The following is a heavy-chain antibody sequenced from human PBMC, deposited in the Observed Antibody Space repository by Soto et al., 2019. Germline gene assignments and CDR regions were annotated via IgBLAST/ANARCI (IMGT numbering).Heavy chain of an antibody. CDR2: IYYSGST. J-gene: IGHJ4*02. CDR1: GGSISSYY. Sequence: PSETLSLTCTVSGGSISSYYWSWIRQPPGKGLEWIGYIYYSGSTNYNPSLKSRVTISVDTSKNQFSLKLSSVTAADTAVYYCARWSSWVAARPTYYFDYWGQGTLVTVSS. CDR3: ARWSSWVAARPTYYFDY. D-gene: IGHD6-6*01. V-gene: IGHV4-59*01.